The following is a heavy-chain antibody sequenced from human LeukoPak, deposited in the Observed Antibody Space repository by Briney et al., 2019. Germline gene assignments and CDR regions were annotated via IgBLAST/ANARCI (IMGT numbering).Heavy chain of an antibody. D-gene: IGHD2-2*01. CDR1: GYTLTHYG. J-gene: IGHJ3*02. Sequence: ASVKVSCKASGYTLTHYGISWVRQAPGQGLEWMGWISAYTGNTNYAQKLQGRVTMTTDTSTSTAYMELRSLRSDDTAVYYCARVPEGGAFDIWGQGTMVTVSS. CDR3: ARVPEGGAFDI. V-gene: IGHV1-18*01. CDR2: ISAYTGNT.